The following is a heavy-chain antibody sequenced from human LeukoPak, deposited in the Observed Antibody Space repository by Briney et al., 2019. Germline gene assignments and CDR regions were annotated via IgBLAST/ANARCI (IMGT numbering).Heavy chain of an antibody. J-gene: IGHJ3*02. CDR3: AKDCYYDTSGAFDI. V-gene: IGHV3-23*01. CDR2: ISGSGGST. D-gene: IGHD3-22*01. CDR1: GFTFSSYA. Sequence: PGGSLRLSCAASGFTFSSYAMSWVRQAPGQGLEWVSGISGSGGSTYYADSVKGRFTIPRDNSKNTLYLQMNSLRAEDTAVYYCAKDCYYDTSGAFDIWGQGTMVTVSS.